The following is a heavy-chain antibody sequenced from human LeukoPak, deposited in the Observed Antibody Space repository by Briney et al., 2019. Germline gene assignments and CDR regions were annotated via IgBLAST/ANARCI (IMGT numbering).Heavy chain of an antibody. Sequence: GGSLRLSCAASGFTFSNYWMSWVRQAPGKGLEWVANIKEDGSEKYYVDSVKGRFTISRDNAKNSLYLQMNSLRAEDTAVYYCARGGRGEEKYGSGWYGYYYYYGMDVWGQGTTVTVSS. CDR1: GFTFSNYW. CDR3: ARGGRGEEKYGSGWYGYYYYYGMDV. D-gene: IGHD6-19*01. V-gene: IGHV3-7*01. CDR2: IKEDGSEK. J-gene: IGHJ6*02.